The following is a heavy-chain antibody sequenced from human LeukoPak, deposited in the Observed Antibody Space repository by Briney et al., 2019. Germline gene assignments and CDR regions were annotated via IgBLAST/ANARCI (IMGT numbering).Heavy chain of an antibody. CDR1: GFTFSSYS. V-gene: IGHV3-21*01. J-gene: IGHJ3*02. D-gene: IGHD3-10*01. CDR2: ISSSSSYI. CDR3: ASNSYGSGLIGAFDI. Sequence: PGGSPRLSCAASGFTFSSYSMNWVRQAPGKGLEWVSSISSSSSYIYYADSVKGRFAISRDNAKNSLYLQMNSLRAEDTAVYYCASNSYGSGLIGAFDIWGQGTMVTVSS.